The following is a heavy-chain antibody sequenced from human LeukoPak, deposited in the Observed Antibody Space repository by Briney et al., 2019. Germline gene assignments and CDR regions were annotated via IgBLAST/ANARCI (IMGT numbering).Heavy chain of an antibody. CDR3: AREGPGSGNYYLDY. CDR1: GFTFSSYW. D-gene: IGHD3-10*01. V-gene: IGHV3-74*01. Sequence: KPGGSLRLSCAASGFTFSSYWMHWVRQAPGMGLVWVSRINSDGSGTSYADSVRGRFTISRDNAKNTLYLHMDSLRAEDTAVYYCAREGPGSGNYYLDYWGQGTLVTVSS. J-gene: IGHJ4*02. CDR2: INSDGSGT.